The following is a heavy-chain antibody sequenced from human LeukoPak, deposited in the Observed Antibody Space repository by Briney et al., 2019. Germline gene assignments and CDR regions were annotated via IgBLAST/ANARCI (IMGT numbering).Heavy chain of an antibody. CDR2: ISAYNGNT. CDR1: GYTFTSYG. Sequence: ALVKVSCKASGYTFTSYGISWVRQAPGQGLEWMGWISAYNGNTNYARKLQGRVTMTTDTSTSTAYMELRSLRSDDTAVYYCARDLWAYDYVWGSYRYSHDAFDIWGQGTMVTVSS. D-gene: IGHD3-16*02. J-gene: IGHJ3*02. CDR3: ARDLWAYDYVWGSYRYSHDAFDI. V-gene: IGHV1-18*04.